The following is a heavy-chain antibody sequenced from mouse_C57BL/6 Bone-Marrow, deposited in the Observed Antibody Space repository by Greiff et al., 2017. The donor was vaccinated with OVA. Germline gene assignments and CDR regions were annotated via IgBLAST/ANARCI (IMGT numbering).Heavy chain of an antibody. V-gene: IGHV7-3*04. Sequence: EVKLVESGGGLVQPGDSLSLSCAASGFTFTNYYMSWVRQPPGKALEWLAFIRNKPNGSTTEYSASVKGRFTISRDNSQSILYLQMNALRAEDSATYYCAREKERVAVDYFDDWGQGTALTVSS. D-gene: IGHD1-1*01. CDR2: IRNKPNGSTT. CDR3: AREKERVAVDYFDD. J-gene: IGHJ2*01. CDR1: GFTFTNYY.